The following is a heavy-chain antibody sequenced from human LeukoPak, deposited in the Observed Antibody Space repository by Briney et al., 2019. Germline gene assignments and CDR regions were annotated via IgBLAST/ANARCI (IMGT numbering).Heavy chain of an antibody. V-gene: IGHV3-15*01. CDR3: TTGPDPTFDY. Sequence: GGSLRLSCAAPGFTFSSVWVSWVRQAPGKGLEWVGRIKSKAAGGTTDYAAPVKGRFTISRDDSKNTLYLQMNSLKTEDTAIYYCTTGPDPTFDYWGRGTLVTVSS. CDR1: GFTFSSVW. J-gene: IGHJ4*02. CDR2: IKSKAAGGTT.